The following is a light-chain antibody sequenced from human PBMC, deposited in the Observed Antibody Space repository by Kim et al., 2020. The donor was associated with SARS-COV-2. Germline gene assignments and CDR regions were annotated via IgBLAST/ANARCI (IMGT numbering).Light chain of an antibody. J-gene: IGLJ2*01. Sequence: SYELTQPPSVSVSPGQTASITCSGDKLGYKYACWYQQKPGQSPVLVIYRDSKRPSGIPERFSGSNSGNTATLTISGTQAMDEADYYCQAWDSSTVVFGGGTQLTVL. CDR2: RDS. CDR1: KLGYKY. V-gene: IGLV3-1*01. CDR3: QAWDSSTVV.